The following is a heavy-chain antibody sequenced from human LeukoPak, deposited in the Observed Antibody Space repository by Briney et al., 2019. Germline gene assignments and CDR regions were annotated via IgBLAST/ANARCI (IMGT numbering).Heavy chain of an antibody. D-gene: IGHD1-26*01. J-gene: IGHJ4*02. CDR2: IWYDGSNK. V-gene: IGHV3-33*06. CDR3: AKAVHSGSFRFDF. CDR1: GFTFSSYG. Sequence: TGGSLRLSCAASGFTFSSYGMHWVRQAPGKGLEWVAVIWYDGSNKYYADSVKGRFTISRDNSKNTLYLRMNSLRAEDTAVYYCAKAVHSGSFRFDFWGQGTLVTVSS.